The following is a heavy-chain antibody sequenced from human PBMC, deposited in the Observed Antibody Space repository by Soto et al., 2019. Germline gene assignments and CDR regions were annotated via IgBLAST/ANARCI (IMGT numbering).Heavy chain of an antibody. D-gene: IGHD6-19*01. CDR1: GFSFSNYA. V-gene: IGHV3-23*01. CDR2: ISGSGGRA. CDR3: VREASGWYSRGSFDF. J-gene: IGHJ3*01. Sequence: PGGSLRLSCAASGFSFSNYAMNWVRQSPGKGLEGVSVISGSGGRASYADSVQGRFTISRDNSNNTLYLQMNSLRAEDTAIYSCVREASGWYSRGSFDFWGRGTMVTVSS.